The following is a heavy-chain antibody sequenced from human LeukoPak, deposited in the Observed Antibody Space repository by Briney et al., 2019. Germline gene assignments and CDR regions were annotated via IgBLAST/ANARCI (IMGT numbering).Heavy chain of an antibody. CDR3: AKDSYDSSGSRYDC. CDR2: ISDRGDRT. CDR1: GFTFSDYA. D-gene: IGHD3-22*01. J-gene: IGHJ4*02. Sequence: PGGSLRLSCAASGFTFSDYAMSWVRQAPGKGLEWVSAISDRGDRTWDADSVKGRVTISRDNYKNTLFLQMNSLRAEDTAIYYCAKDSYDSSGSRYDCWGQGTLVTVSS. V-gene: IGHV3-23*01.